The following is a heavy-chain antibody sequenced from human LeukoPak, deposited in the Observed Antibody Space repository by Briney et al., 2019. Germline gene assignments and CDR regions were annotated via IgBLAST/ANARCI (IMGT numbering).Heavy chain of an antibody. V-gene: IGHV1-8*02. J-gene: IGHJ4*02. D-gene: IGHD3-10*01. CDR3: ARVWSAYYYGSGSYYYLFDY. CDR1: GYTFTSYG. CDR2: ISPNNGNT. Sequence: ASVKVSCKASGYTFTSYGISWVRQAPGQGLEWLGWISPNNGNTGYAQKFQGRVTMTRNTSISTAYMELSSLRSEDTAVYYCARVWSAYYYGSGSYYYLFDYWGQGTLVTVSS.